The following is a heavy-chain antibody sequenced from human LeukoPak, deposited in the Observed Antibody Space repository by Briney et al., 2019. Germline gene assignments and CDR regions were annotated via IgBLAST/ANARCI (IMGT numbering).Heavy chain of an antibody. CDR2: ITRSSIYI. J-gene: IGHJ4*02. CDR1: GFTFSSYS. D-gene: IGHD3-22*01. V-gene: IGHV3-21*01. CDR3: ARGRYDSSGSYSLFDY. Sequence: GGSLRLSCAASGFTFSSYSMNWVRQAPGKVLEWVSCITRSSIYIYYADSVKGRFTISRDNAKNSLYLQMNSLRAEDTAVYYCARGRYDSSGSYSLFDYWGQGTLVTVSS.